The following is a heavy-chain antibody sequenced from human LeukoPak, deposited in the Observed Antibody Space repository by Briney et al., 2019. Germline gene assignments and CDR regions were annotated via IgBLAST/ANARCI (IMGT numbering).Heavy chain of an antibody. V-gene: IGHV1-18*01. CDR1: GYTFTSYG. J-gene: IGHJ5*02. Sequence: ASVKVSCKASGYTFTSYGISWVRQAPGQGLEWMGWISAYNGNTNNAQKLQGRVTMTTDTSTSTAYMELRSLRSDDTAVYYCARVPHNCSGERCYSRWFDPWGQGTLVIVSS. CDR3: ARVPHNCSGERCYSRWFDP. CDR2: ISAYNGNT. D-gene: IGHD2-15*01.